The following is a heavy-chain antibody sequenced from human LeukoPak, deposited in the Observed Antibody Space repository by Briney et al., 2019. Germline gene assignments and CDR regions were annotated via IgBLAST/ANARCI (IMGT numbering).Heavy chain of an antibody. CDR1: GGSFSGYY. D-gene: IGHD3-10*01. J-gene: IGHJ6*02. CDR3: ARDCRYYYGSGSYYNPYYYYGMDV. Sequence: SETLSLTCAVYGGSFSGYYWSWIRQPPGKGLEWIGEINHSGSTYYNPSLKSRVTISVDTSKNQFSLKLSSVTAADTAVYYCARDCRYYYGSGSYYNPYYYYGMDVWGQGTTVTVSS. V-gene: IGHV4-34*01. CDR2: INHSGST.